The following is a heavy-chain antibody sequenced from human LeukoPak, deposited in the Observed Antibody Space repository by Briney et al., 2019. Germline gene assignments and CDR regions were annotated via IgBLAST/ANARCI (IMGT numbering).Heavy chain of an antibody. J-gene: IGHJ5*02. Sequence: PSETLSLTCTVSGGSISSYYWGWIRQPPGKGLEWIGNIYYSGSTYYIPSLRSRVTISVDSSNNQFSLKLSSVTAADTAVYYCARLSALLNGFDPWGQGTLVTVSS. D-gene: IGHD3-10*01. CDR3: ARLSALLNGFDP. CDR1: GGSISSYY. V-gene: IGHV4-39*01. CDR2: IYYSGST.